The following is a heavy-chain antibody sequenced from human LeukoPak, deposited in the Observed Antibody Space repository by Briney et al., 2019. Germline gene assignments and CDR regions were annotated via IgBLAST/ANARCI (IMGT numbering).Heavy chain of an antibody. J-gene: IGHJ3*02. CDR1: GFTFSSYS. CDR3: ARDGYLDAFDI. V-gene: IGHV3-7*01. Sequence: GRSLRLSCAASGFTFSSYSMNWVRQAPGKGLEWVANIKQDGSEKYYVDSVEGRFTISRDNAKNSLYLQMNSLRAEDTAVYYCARDGYLDAFDIWGQGTMVTVSS. CDR2: IKQDGSEK. D-gene: IGHD5-18*01.